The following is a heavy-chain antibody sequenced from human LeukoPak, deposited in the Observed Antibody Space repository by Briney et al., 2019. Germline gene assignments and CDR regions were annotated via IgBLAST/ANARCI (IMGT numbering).Heavy chain of an antibody. CDR3: ARVDQWPPSGWFDP. CDR2: TYYRSKWYD. CDR1: GDSVSSNSAA. J-gene: IGHJ5*02. D-gene: IGHD6-19*01. V-gene: IGHV6-1*01. Sequence: SQTLSLTCAISGDSVSSNSAAWNWIRQSPSRGLEWLGRTYYRSKWYDDYAVSVRSRITISPDTPKNQFSLQLSSVTPEDTAVYYCARVDQWPPSGWFDPWGQGIQVTVSS.